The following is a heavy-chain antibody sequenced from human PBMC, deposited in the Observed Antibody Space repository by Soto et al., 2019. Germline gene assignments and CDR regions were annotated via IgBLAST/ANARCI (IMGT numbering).Heavy chain of an antibody. J-gene: IGHJ4*02. CDR3: ERDYGDYLLFTLRY. D-gene: IGHD4-17*01. V-gene: IGHV1-18*01. Sequence: QVQLVQSGAEVKKPGASVKVSCKASGYTFTSYGISWVRQAPGHGLEWMGWISASNGNTNYAQKLQVRVTMTTDTHKSTAHMELRSLISADTTVYYFERDYGDYLLFTLRYWGQGTMVTVSS. CDR2: ISASNGNT. CDR1: GYTFTSYG.